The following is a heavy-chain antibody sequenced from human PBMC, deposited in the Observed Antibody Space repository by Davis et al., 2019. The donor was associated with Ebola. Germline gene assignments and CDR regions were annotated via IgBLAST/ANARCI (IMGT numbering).Heavy chain of an antibody. V-gene: IGHV4-59*08. Sequence: SETLSLTCTVSGGSISSHYWTWIRQPPGKGLEWIGYIYYSGSTNYNPSLKSRVTISVDTSKNQFFLKLSSVTAADTAMYYCARWAGSSGDLRAFDIWGQGTMVTVSS. J-gene: IGHJ3*02. CDR2: IYYSGST. CDR3: ARWAGSSGDLRAFDI. CDR1: GGSISSHY. D-gene: IGHD6-19*01.